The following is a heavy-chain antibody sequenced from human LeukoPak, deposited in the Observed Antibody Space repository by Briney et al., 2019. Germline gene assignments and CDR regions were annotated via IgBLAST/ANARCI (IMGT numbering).Heavy chain of an antibody. V-gene: IGHV1-69*05. J-gene: IGHJ6*03. D-gene: IGHD3-22*01. CDR2: IIPNFGTV. CDR1: GTSTNYA. Sequence: SVKVSCKGGTSTNYAISWVRQAPGQGLEWMGGIIPNFGTVNYAQKFQGRVTITTDESTSTAYMELSSLRSEDTAVYYCARGASSGYFRPAYYYYMDAWGKGTSVIVSS. CDR3: ARGASSGYFRPAYYYYMDA.